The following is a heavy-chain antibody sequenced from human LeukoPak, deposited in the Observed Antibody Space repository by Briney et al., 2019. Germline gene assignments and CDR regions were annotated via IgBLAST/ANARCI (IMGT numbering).Heavy chain of an antibody. CDR1: GYTFISYG. Sequence: ASVKVSCKASGYTFISYGISWVRQAPGQGLEWMGWISAYNGNTNYAQKLQGRVTMTTDTSTSTAYMELRSLRSDDTAVYYCARDQGITMVRGVHTGFDYWGQGTLVTVSS. CDR2: ISAYNGNT. D-gene: IGHD3-10*01. CDR3: ARDQGITMVRGVHTGFDY. J-gene: IGHJ4*02. V-gene: IGHV1-18*01.